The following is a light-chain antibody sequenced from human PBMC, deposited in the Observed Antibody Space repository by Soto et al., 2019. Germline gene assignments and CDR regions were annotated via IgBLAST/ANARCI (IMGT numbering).Light chain of an antibody. Sequence: EIVLTKSPGTLSLSPGERATLSCRASQSIRSHYLAWYQQKPGQAPRLLISGAHNRAPGIPDRFSGSESGTVFTLRISRLEPEDFAVYYCQQYGSSVTFGQGTKVEIK. CDR2: GAH. J-gene: IGKJ1*01. CDR1: QSIRSHY. V-gene: IGKV3-20*01. CDR3: QQYGSSVT.